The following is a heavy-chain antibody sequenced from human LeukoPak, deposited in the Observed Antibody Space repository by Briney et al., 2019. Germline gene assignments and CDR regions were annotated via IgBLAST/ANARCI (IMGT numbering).Heavy chain of an antibody. Sequence: ASVKVSCKASGYTFTSYGISWVRQAPGQGREWMGWISAYNGNTNYAQKLHGRVTMTTDTSTSTAYMELRSLRSDDTAVYYCARGSVSIAAAGPDYWGQGTLVTVSS. D-gene: IGHD6-13*01. CDR1: GYTFTSYG. V-gene: IGHV1-18*01. CDR2: ISAYNGNT. CDR3: ARGSVSIAAAGPDY. J-gene: IGHJ4*02.